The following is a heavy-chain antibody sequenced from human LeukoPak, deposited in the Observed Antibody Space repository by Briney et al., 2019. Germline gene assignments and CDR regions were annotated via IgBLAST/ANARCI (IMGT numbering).Heavy chain of an antibody. CDR3: ANGDCRGGRCSSGAH. J-gene: IGHJ4*02. Sequence: PGGSLRLSCTGSGFTFRSYGMHGVRQAPGKGLEWVAYTRDDASKTWYGGSVRGRFTISRDNSKNTLYLHMNSVRGEDTAMYYCANGDCRGGRCSSGAHWGQGTLVTVSS. CDR2: TRDDASKT. CDR1: GFTFRSYG. V-gene: IGHV3-30*02. D-gene: IGHD2-15*01.